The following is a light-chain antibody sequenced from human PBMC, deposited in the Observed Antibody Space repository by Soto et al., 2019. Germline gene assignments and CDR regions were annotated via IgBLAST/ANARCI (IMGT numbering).Light chain of an antibody. CDR3: QQYTSWPGT. V-gene: IGKV3-15*01. J-gene: IGKJ2*01. CDR2: AAS. CDR1: QSVSSN. Sequence: EIVMTQSPATLSVSPGERATLSCRASQSVSSNLAWYQQKPGQARRLLIYAASTRATGIPARFSGSGSGTEFTLTISSLQSEDFAIYSCQQYTSWPGTFGQGTKLEIK.